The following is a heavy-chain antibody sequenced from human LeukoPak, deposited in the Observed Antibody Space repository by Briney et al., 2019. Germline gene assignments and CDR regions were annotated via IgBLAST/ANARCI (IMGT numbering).Heavy chain of an antibody. CDR1: GYTFTGYY. CDR3: AREPSKTYYYDSSGYYYGY. D-gene: IGHD3-22*01. CDR2: INPNSGGT. J-gene: IGHJ4*02. Sequence: ASVKVSCKASGYTFTGYYMHWVRQAPGQGLEWMGWINPNSGGTNYAQKSQGRVTMTRDTSISTAYMELSRLRSDDTAVYYCAREPSKTYYYDSSGYYYGYWGQGTLVTVSS. V-gene: IGHV1-2*02.